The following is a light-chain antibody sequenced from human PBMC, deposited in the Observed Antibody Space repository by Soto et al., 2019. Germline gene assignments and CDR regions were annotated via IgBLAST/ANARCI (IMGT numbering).Light chain of an antibody. CDR3: CSYAGSYTGVV. J-gene: IGLJ2*01. CDR2: GVF. Sequence: QSALTQPRSVSGSPGQSVTISCTGTSSDIGDYDYVSWYQQHPGKAPKLMIYGVFERPSGVPDRFSGSKSGNTASLTISGLQAEDEADYYCCSYAGSYTGVVFGGGTQLTVL. V-gene: IGLV2-11*01. CDR1: SSDIGDYDY.